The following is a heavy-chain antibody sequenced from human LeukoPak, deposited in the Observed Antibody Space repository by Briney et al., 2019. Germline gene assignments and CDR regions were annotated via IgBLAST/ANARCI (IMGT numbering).Heavy chain of an antibody. CDR1: GFTFSIYW. Sequence: PGGSLRLSCAASGFTFSIYWMSWVRQAPGKGLEMVASINQDGSEKYYVDSVKGRCTISRDNAKTSLYLQMSSLRAEDAAAYYCVRDGPGGIEARKRYYGMDVWGQGTTVSVSS. CDR3: VRDGPGGIEARKRYYGMDV. J-gene: IGHJ6*02. V-gene: IGHV3-7*05. D-gene: IGHD6-6*01. CDR2: INQDGSEK.